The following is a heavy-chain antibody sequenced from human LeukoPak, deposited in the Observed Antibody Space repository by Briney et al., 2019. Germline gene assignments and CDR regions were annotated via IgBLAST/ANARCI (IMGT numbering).Heavy chain of an antibody. V-gene: IGHV3-21*01. CDR1: GFTFSSYS. CDR2: ISSSSSYI. J-gene: IGHJ5*02. D-gene: IGHD3-3*01. CDR3: ARDLVGTRDFWSGYPNWFDP. Sequence: PGGSLRLSCAASGFTFSSYSMNWVRQAPGKGLEWVSSISSSSSYIYYADSVKGRFTISRDNAKNSLYLQMNSLRAEDTAVYYCARDLVGTRDFWSGYPNWFDPWGQGTLVTVSS.